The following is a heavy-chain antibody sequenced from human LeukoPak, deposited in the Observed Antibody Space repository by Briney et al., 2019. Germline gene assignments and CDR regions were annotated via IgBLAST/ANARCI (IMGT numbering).Heavy chain of an antibody. Sequence: GGSLRLSCAASGFTVSSSYMSWVRQAPGKGLEWVSVIYSGGSTYYADSVKGRFTISRDNSKNTLYLQMNSLRAEDTAVYYCATPPQNYYDSSGYYGYWGQGTLVTVSS. CDR3: ATPPQNYYDSSGYYGY. CDR1: GFTVSSSY. D-gene: IGHD3-22*01. V-gene: IGHV3-53*01. CDR2: IYSGGST. J-gene: IGHJ4*02.